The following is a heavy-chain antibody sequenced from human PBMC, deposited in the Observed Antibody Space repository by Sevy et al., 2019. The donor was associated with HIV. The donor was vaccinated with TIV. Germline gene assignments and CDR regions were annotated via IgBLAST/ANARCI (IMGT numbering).Heavy chain of an antibody. CDR3: VKVREAINEGCFDY. CDR1: GFTFDEYA. Sequence: GGSLRLSCGASGFTFDEYAMHWVRQAPGKGLEWVSGISWNSGRIGYAASVKGRFTISRDNAKNSLYLQMSSLRAEDTAFYYCVKVREAINEGCFDYWGQGALVTVSS. D-gene: IGHD1-26*01. J-gene: IGHJ4*02. CDR2: ISWNSGRI. V-gene: IGHV3-9*01.